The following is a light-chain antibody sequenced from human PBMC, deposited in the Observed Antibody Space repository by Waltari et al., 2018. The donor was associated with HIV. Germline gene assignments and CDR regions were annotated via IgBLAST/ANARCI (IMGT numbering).Light chain of an antibody. CDR2: GAS. V-gene: IGKV1-39*01. CDR3: QQSYRTPPVT. J-gene: IGKJ1*01. CDR1: QNINSL. Sequence: DIQMTQSPSSLSASVGDRATITCRASQNINSLLNWYQQRPGKAPKLLIYGASNLQSGVPSRFSGSGSGTDFTLTISSLHPEDFATYYCQQSYRTPPVTFGQGTRVEI.